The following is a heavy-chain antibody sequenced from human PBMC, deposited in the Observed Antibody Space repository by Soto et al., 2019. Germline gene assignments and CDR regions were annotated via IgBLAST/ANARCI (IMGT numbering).Heavy chain of an antibody. Sequence: QVQLVQSGAEVKKPGSSVTVSCKASGGTFSSYAISWVRQAPGQGLECMGGISPIFGTANYAQKFQGRVTITADESTSTAYRELSSLRSEERAVYYCARGRATYYYDSSGAWGGGRGFDTWGQGTLVTVSS. V-gene: IGHV1-69*01. D-gene: IGHD3-22*01. J-gene: IGHJ5*02. CDR2: ISPIFGTA. CDR1: GGTFSSYA. CDR3: ARGRATYYYDSSGAWGGGRGFDT.